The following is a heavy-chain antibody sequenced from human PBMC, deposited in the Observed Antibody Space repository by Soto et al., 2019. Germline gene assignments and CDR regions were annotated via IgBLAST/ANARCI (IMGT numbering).Heavy chain of an antibody. CDR3: ARALYTWNRKYYGMDV. Sequence: PSETLSLTCTVSGGSISSYYWSWIRQPPGKGLEWIGYIYYSGSTNYNPSLKSRVTISVDTSKNQFSLKLSSVTAADTAVYYCARALYTWNRKYYGMDVWGQGTTVTVSS. D-gene: IGHD1-20*01. J-gene: IGHJ6*02. V-gene: IGHV4-59*01. CDR2: IYYSGST. CDR1: GGSISSYY.